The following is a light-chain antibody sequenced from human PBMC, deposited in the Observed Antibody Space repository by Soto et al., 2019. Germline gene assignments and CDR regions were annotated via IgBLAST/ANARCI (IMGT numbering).Light chain of an antibody. CDR3: AAWDDSLNGNV. J-gene: IGLJ1*01. V-gene: IGLV1-51*01. CDR1: NSNIGNNY. CDR2: DNN. Sequence: QSVLTQPPSVSATPGQTVTTSCSGSNSNIGNNYVSWYQQLPGTAPKLLIYDNNKRPSEIPDRFSGSKSGTSASLAISGLQSEDEAEYFCAAWDDSLNGNVFGSGTKVTVL.